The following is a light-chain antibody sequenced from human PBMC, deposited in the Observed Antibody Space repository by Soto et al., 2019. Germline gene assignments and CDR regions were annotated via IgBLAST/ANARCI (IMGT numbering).Light chain of an antibody. CDR2: AAS. CDR3: QQLYGFPWT. J-gene: IGKJ1*01. CDR1: QTISSW. V-gene: IGKV1-9*01. Sequence: DIQMTQSPSTLSGSVGDRVTITCRASQTISSWLAWYQQKPGKAPKLLIYAASTLQSGVPSRFSGSGSGTQFTLTISTLQPEDFATYYCQQLYGFPWTFGQGTKVEIK.